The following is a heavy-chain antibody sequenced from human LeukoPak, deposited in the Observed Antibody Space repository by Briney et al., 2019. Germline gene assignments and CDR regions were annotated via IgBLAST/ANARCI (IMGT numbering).Heavy chain of an antibody. V-gene: IGHV4-61*05. D-gene: IGHD2-2*01. CDR1: GGSISSSSYY. CDR3: ARSRYAKSWFDP. Sequence: SETLSLTCTVSGGSISSSSYYWGWIRQPPGKGLEWIGYIYYSGSTNYNPSLKSRVTISVDTSKNQFSLKLSSVTAADTAVYYCARSRYAKSWFDPWGQGTLVTVSS. J-gene: IGHJ5*02. CDR2: IYYSGST.